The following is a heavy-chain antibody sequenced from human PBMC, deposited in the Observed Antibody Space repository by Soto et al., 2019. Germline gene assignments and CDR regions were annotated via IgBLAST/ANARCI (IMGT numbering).Heavy chain of an antibody. CDR3: SRLGEDCSSTSCYLGYYYASEV. V-gene: IGHV4-31*03. CDR1: GGSISSGGYY. J-gene: IGHJ6*02. D-gene: IGHD2-2*01. CDR2: IYYSGRT. Sequence: QVQLQESGPGLVKPSQTLSLTCSVSGGSISSGGYYWSWIRQHPGKGLEWIGYIYYSGRTFYNPSLNSRVSLSVATSKNQFSLRMSSVPAADAGVYYCSRLGEDCSSTSCYLGYYYASEVWRQGTTVTVSS.